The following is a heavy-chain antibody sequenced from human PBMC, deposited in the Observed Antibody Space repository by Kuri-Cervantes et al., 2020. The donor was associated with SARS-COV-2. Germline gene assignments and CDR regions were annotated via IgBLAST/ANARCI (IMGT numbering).Heavy chain of an antibody. CDR2: ISGSGGST. V-gene: IGHV3-23*01. CDR3: AKDGDIVVLPATISGGFDS. CDR1: GFTFSSYA. D-gene: IGHD2-2*02. J-gene: IGHJ4*02. Sequence: GESLKISCAASGFTFSSYAMSWVRQAPGKGLEWVSAISGSGGSTYYADSVKGRFTIFRDNSKNTLYLQMNSLGAEDTAVYYCAKDGDIVVLPATISGGFDSWGQGTLVTVSS.